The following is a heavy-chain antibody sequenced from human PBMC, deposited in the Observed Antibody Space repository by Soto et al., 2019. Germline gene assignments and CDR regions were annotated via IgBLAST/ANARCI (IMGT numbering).Heavy chain of an antibody. Sequence: QVQLVQSGAEVKKPGSSVKVSCKASGGTFSSYAISWVRQAPGQGLEWMGGIIPIFGTANYAQKFQGRVTITAEESTSTAYMELSSLRSEDTAVYYCARGPEYSSSSVVDYYYYYGMDVWGQGTTVTVSS. V-gene: IGHV1-69*01. CDR2: IIPIFGTA. J-gene: IGHJ6*02. CDR1: GGTFSSYA. D-gene: IGHD6-6*01. CDR3: ARGPEYSSSSVVDYYYYYGMDV.